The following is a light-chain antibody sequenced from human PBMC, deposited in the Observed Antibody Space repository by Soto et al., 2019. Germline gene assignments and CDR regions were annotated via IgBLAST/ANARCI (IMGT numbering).Light chain of an antibody. CDR1: QSVSSN. Sequence: EIVMTQSPATLSVSPGERATLSCRASQSVSSNLAWYQQKPGQAPRLLIYGASTRATRIPARFNGSGSGTEFTLTISSLQLEHFAVYYCQQYNNRPPHTFGQGTKLEIK. V-gene: IGKV3-15*01. CDR3: QQYNNRPPHT. J-gene: IGKJ2*01. CDR2: GAS.